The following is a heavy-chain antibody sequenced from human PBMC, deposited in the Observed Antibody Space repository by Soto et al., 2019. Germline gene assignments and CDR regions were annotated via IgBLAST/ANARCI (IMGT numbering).Heavy chain of an antibody. CDR2: INAGNGDT. J-gene: IGHJ4*02. Sequence: ASVKVPFKASRYSFTTYALHWLRQAPGQRLEWMGWINAGNGDTKYSEKFQGRVTITRDTSANTAYMELSSLRSEDTSVYYCARDPGTGAALRAYHFDYWGQGTLVTVSS. CDR3: ARDPGTGAALRAYHFDY. D-gene: IGHD1-1*01. CDR1: RYSFTTYA. V-gene: IGHV1-3*01.